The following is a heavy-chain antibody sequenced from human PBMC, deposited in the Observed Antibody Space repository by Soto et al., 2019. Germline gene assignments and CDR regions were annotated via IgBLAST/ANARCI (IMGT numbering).Heavy chain of an antibody. CDR3: ARMLTAVVGRNYFDF. J-gene: IGHJ4*02. V-gene: IGHV2-70*01. D-gene: IGHD6-19*01. CDR2: IDWDDDK. CDR1: GFSLSTSGMC. Sequence: SGPTLVNPIETLTLTCTFSGFSLSTSGMCVSWIRQSPGKALEWLALIDWDDDKYYSTSLKTRLTISKDTSKNQVVLTMTNMDPVDTATYYCARMLTAVVGRNYFDFWGQGALVTVSS.